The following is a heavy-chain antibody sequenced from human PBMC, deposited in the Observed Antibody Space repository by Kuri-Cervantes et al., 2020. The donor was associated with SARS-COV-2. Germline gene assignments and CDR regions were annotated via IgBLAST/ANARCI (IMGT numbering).Heavy chain of an antibody. J-gene: IGHJ4*02. D-gene: IGHD2/OR15-2a*01. CDR1: GFTVSSSY. V-gene: IGHV3-66*01. CDR3: AREGPFG. Sequence: GGSLRLSCAASGFTVSSSYMTWARQAPGKGLEWVSVIYTDDSTYYADSVMGRFTISRDNSKNTLYLQMNSLRAEDTAVYSCAREGPFGWGQGTLVTVSS. CDR2: IYTDDST.